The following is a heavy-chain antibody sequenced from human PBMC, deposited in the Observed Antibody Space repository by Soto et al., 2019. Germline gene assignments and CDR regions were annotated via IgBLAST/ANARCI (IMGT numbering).Heavy chain of an antibody. CDR1: GLTFSNAW. V-gene: IGHV3-15*07. CDR2: VKSVAHGGTT. D-gene: IGHD2-15*01. CDR3: AKDERGYCSGGSCYDCFDY. Sequence: PGGSLRLSCAASGLTFSNAWINWVRQAPREGLEWVGRVKSVAHGGTTDFAESVKGRFVISRDDSNNMVYLQMNSLRIEDTAVYYCAKDERGYCSGGSCYDCFDYWGQGTLVTVSS. J-gene: IGHJ4*02.